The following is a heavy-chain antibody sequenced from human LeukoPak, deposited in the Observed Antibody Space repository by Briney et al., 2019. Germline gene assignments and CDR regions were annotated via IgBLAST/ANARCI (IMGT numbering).Heavy chain of an antibody. Sequence: KTGGSLRLSCAASGFTFSDYYMSWIRQAPGKGLEWVSYISSSGSTIYYADSVKGRFTISRDNAKNSLYLQMNSLRAEDTAVYYCARHYGIVVVPAAYFPYFDYWGQGTLVTVSS. D-gene: IGHD2-2*01. J-gene: IGHJ4*02. V-gene: IGHV3-11*04. CDR3: ARHYGIVVVPAAYFPYFDY. CDR2: ISSSGSTI. CDR1: GFTFSDYY.